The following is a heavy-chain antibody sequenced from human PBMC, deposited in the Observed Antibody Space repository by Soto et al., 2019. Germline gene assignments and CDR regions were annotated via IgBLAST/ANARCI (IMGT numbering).Heavy chain of an antibody. Sequence: QVQLQQWGAGLLKPSETLSLTYAVYGGSFSGYYWSWIRQPPGKGLEWIGEINHSGSTNYNPSLKSRVTISVDTSKNQFSLKLSSVTAADTAVYYCARTNYYGSELRYWGQGTLVTVSS. CDR2: INHSGST. CDR3: ARTNYYGSELRY. CDR1: GGSFSGYY. V-gene: IGHV4-34*01. D-gene: IGHD3-10*01. J-gene: IGHJ1*01.